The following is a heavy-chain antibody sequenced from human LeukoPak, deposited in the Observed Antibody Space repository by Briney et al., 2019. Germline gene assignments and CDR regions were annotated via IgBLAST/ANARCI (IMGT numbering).Heavy chain of an antibody. Sequence: ASVKVSCKAPGYTFTGYYMHWVRQAPGQGLEWMGWINPNSGGTNYAQKFQGRVTMTRDTSSNTAYMELNRLRSDDTAMYYCARAVMVRGARPDYWGQGTLVSVSS. CDR2: INPNSGGT. CDR1: GYTFTGYY. D-gene: IGHD3-10*01. CDR3: ARAVMVRGARPDY. V-gene: IGHV1-2*02. J-gene: IGHJ4*02.